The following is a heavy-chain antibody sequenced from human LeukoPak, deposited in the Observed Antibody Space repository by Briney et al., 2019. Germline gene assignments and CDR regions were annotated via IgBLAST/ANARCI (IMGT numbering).Heavy chain of an antibody. Sequence: SETLSLTCAVHGGSFSGYYWSWIRQPPGKGLEWIGEINHSGSTNYNPSLKSRVTIAVDTSKNQFSLKLSSATAADTAVYYCARAYGSGDYWGQGTLVTVSS. J-gene: IGHJ4*02. CDR1: GGSFSGYY. CDR3: ARAYGSGDY. V-gene: IGHV4-34*01. D-gene: IGHD3-10*01. CDR2: INHSGST.